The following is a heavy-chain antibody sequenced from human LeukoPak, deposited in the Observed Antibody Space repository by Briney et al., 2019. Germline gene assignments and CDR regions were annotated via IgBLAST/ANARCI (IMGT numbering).Heavy chain of an antibody. Sequence: PSETLSLTCAVYGGSFSGYYWSWIRQPPGKGLEWIGEINHSGSTNYNPSLKSRVTISVDTSKNQFSLKLSSVTAADTAVYYCAWVAGSYYYGMDVWGQGTTVTVSS. V-gene: IGHV4-34*01. D-gene: IGHD6-19*01. CDR1: GGSFSGYY. CDR2: INHSGST. CDR3: AWVAGSYYYGMDV. J-gene: IGHJ6*02.